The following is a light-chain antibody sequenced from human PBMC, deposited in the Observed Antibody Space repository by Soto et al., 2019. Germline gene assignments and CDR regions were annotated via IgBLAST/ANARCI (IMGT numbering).Light chain of an antibody. V-gene: IGKV3-15*01. Sequence: EIVMTQSPATLSVSPGERATLTCRASQSVNSNLAWFQHKPGQAPRLPIFGASTRATGVPARFSGSGSGAEFTLTISSLQSEDFAAYYCQQYDKWPPTFGQGTKVDIK. CDR3: QQYDKWPPT. CDR2: GAS. J-gene: IGKJ1*01. CDR1: QSVNSN.